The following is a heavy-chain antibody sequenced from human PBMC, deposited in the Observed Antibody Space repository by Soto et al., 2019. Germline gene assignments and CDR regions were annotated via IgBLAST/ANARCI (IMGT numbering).Heavy chain of an antibody. D-gene: IGHD3-3*01. V-gene: IGHV3-21*02. J-gene: IGHJ1*01. CDR2: IGSGLTYI. Sequence: EVQLVESGGCLVNPGGSLRLSCAASGFTFSAFSMNWVRQAPGKGLEWVSAIGSGLTYIYYADSVKGRFTTSRDDAKNSLYLQMNSLRVEDTAVYYCARDHPGDPDFWGGYLNPGSLHHWGQGTLVTVSS. CDR3: ARDHPGDPDFWGGYLNPGSLHH. CDR1: GFTFSAFS.